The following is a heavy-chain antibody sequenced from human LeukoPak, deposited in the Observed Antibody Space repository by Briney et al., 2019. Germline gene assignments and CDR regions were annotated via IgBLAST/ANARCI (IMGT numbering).Heavy chain of an antibody. J-gene: IGHJ4*02. CDR2: INHSGST. D-gene: IGHD3-22*01. V-gene: IGHV4-34*01. Sequence: PSETLSLTCAVYGGSFSGYYWSWIRQPPGKGLEWIGEINHSGSTNYNPSLKSRVTISVDTSKNQFSLKLSSVTAADTAVYYCARGGLYYYDSSGYFYWGQGTLVTVSS. CDR1: GGSFSGYY. CDR3: ARGGLYYYDSSGYFY.